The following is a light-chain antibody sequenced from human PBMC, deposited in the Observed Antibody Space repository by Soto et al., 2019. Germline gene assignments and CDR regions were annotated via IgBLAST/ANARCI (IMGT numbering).Light chain of an antibody. V-gene: IGLV3-1*01. CDR3: QTWDSSSGWV. J-gene: IGLJ1*01. CDR1: KLGDKY. CDR2: EDA. Sequence: SYALTQPHSVSVSPGQTATISSSGDKLGDKYACWYQQKPGQSPVLVIYEDAKRPSGIPERFSGSNSGNTATLTISGTQTMDEADYYCQTWDSSSGWVFGTGTKVTVL.